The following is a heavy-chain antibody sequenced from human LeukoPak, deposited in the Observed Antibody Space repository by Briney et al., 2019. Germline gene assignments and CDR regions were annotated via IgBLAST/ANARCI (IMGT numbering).Heavy chain of an antibody. Sequence: GESLKISCKGSGYTFSSYWIGWVRQMPGKGLEWMGIIYPDDSDTSYSPSFQGQVTISADKSISTAYLQWSRLKASDTAMYYCARLAYCSNDVCYSNYYYSMDVWGKGTTVTVSS. D-gene: IGHD2-8*01. CDR1: GYTFSSYW. CDR2: IYPDDSDT. CDR3: ARLAYCSNDVCYSNYYYSMDV. V-gene: IGHV5-51*01. J-gene: IGHJ6*03.